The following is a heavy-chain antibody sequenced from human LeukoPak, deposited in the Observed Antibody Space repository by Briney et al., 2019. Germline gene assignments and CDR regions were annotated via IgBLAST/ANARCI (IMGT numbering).Heavy chain of an antibody. CDR3: ASRLYCSNTRCRNFPFAY. CDR2: SITIFGTA. Sequence: GASVKVSCKGSVGTFSSYAINWVRQAPGQGREWMGGSITIFGTANYAQKFQDRVTITADESTSTAYMELSSLRSEDTAIYYCASRLYCSNTRCRNFPFAYWGQGTLVTVSS. J-gene: IGHJ4*02. CDR1: VGTFSSYA. V-gene: IGHV1-69*01. D-gene: IGHD2-2*01.